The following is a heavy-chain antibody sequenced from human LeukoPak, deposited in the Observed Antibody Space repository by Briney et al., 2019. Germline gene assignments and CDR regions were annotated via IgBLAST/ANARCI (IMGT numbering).Heavy chain of an antibody. CDR3: AKGGSYYDSRLDY. D-gene: IGHD3-22*01. CDR2: VRYDGSKK. Sequence: AGGSLRLSCAASGFTFSTYGMHWVRQAPGKGLEWVAFVRYDGSKKYYTNSVKGRFTISRDNSKNTLYLQMNSLRAEDTAVYYCAKGGSYYDSRLDYWGQGTLVTVSS. J-gene: IGHJ4*02. CDR1: GFTFSTYG. V-gene: IGHV3-30*02.